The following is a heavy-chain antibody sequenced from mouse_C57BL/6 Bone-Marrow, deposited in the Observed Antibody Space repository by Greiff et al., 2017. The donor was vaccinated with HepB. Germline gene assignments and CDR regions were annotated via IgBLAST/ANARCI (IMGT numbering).Heavy chain of an antibody. D-gene: IGHD1-1*01. Sequence: LQQPGTELVKPGASVKLSCKASGYTFTSYWMHWVKQRPGQGLEWIGNINPSNGGTNYNEKFKSKATLTVDKSSSTAYMQLSSLTSEDSAVYYCARFDYYGSSYPYYAMDYWGQGTSVTVSS. CDR2: INPSNGGT. J-gene: IGHJ4*01. CDR1: GYTFTSYW. V-gene: IGHV1-53*01. CDR3: ARFDYYGSSYPYYAMDY.